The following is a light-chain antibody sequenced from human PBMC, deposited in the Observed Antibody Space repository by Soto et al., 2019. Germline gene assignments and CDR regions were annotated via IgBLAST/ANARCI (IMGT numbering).Light chain of an antibody. CDR2: GAS. V-gene: IGKV3-20*01. J-gene: IGKJ1*01. Sequence: EIVFALAPSTLSFSLGERATLSCRAHRSVIRNNLAWHQQKPGQTPRLLVYGASNRATGIPDRFGGSGSETDFTLTISRLEPEDFAVYYCQQYGSSPPWTFGQGTKVDIK. CDR1: RSVIRNN. CDR3: QQYGSSPPWT.